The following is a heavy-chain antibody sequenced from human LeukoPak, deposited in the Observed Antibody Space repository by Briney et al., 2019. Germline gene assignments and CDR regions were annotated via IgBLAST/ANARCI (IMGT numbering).Heavy chain of an antibody. CDR1: GFTFSSYG. D-gene: IGHD2-21*02. V-gene: IGHV3-30*02. Sequence: GGSPRLSCAASGFTFSSYGMHWVRQAPGKGLEWVAFIRYDGSNKEYGDSVKGRFTISRDNSKNTLYLQMNSLRAEDTAVYYCAKDHDSGVLSWGQGTMVTVSS. CDR3: AKDHDSGVLS. J-gene: IGHJ3*01. CDR2: IRYDGSNK.